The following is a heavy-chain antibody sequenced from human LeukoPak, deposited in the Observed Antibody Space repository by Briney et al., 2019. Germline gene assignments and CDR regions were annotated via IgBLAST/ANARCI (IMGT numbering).Heavy chain of an antibody. Sequence: GASVKVSCKASGGTFSSYAISWVRQAPGQGLEWMGRIIPILGIANYVQKFQGRVTITADKSTSTAYMELSSLRSEDTAVYYCAIPTIFGVVITGADAFDIWGQGTMVTVSS. J-gene: IGHJ3*02. CDR3: AIPTIFGVVITGADAFDI. V-gene: IGHV1-69*04. CDR1: GGTFSSYA. CDR2: IIPILGIA. D-gene: IGHD3-3*01.